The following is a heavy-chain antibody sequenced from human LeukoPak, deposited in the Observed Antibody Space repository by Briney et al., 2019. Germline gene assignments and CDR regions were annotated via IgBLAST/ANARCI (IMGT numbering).Heavy chain of an antibody. D-gene: IGHD6-19*01. Sequence: PGGSLRLSCAASGFTVSSNYMSWVRQAPGKGLESVSVIYSGGSTYYADSVKGRFTISRDNSKNTLYLQMNSLRAEDTAVYYCAALAVAGASFDYWGQGTLVTVSS. CDR3: AALAVAGASFDY. V-gene: IGHV3-53*01. J-gene: IGHJ4*02. CDR1: GFTVSSNY. CDR2: IYSGGST.